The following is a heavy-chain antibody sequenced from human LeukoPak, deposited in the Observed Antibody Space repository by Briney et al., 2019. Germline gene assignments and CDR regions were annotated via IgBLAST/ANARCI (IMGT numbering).Heavy chain of an antibody. Sequence: SQTLSLTCAISGDSVSSNSAAWNWIRQPPSRGLEWLGRTYYRSKWYNEYAVSVKSRITINPDTSKNQFSLQLNSVTPEDTAVYYCARGYYGSGYYFDYWGQGTLVTVSS. CDR1: GDSVSSNSAA. D-gene: IGHD3-10*01. CDR3: ARGYYGSGYYFDY. V-gene: IGHV6-1*01. CDR2: TYYRSKWYN. J-gene: IGHJ4*02.